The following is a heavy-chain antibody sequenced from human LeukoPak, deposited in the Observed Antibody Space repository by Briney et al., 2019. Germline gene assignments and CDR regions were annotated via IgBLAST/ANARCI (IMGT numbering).Heavy chain of an antibody. J-gene: IGHJ4*02. CDR1: GFTFSSYN. Sequence: GGCVRLSCAASGFTFSSYNMHWVRQATGKGLEWVSAIGTAGDTYYPGSVKGRFTISRENAKNSLYLQMNSLRAGDTAVYYCARGYYYGSGSPLDYWGQGTLVTVSS. V-gene: IGHV3-13*01. CDR3: ARGYYYGSGSPLDY. CDR2: IGTAGDT. D-gene: IGHD3-10*01.